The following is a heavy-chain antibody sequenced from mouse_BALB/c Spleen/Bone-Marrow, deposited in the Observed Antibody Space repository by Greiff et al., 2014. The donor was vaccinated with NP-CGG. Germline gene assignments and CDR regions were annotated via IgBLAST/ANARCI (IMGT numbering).Heavy chain of an antibody. CDR3: AKHGGGYFDY. CDR2: IWNDGST. V-gene: IGHV2-6-1*01. CDR1: GFSLTSYG. J-gene: IGHJ2*02. Sequence: QVQLQQSGPGLVAPSQSLSITCTISGFSLTSYGVHWVHQPPGKGLEWLTVIWNDGSTTYNSALKSRLTISKDNSKSQVFLKMNSLQTDDSGMYYCAKHGGGYFDYWGQGTSLTVSS.